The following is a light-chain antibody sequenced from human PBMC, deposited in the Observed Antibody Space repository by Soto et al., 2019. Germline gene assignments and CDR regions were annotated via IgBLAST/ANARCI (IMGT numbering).Light chain of an antibody. CDR2: DAS. CDR3: QQRSNWLT. V-gene: IGKV3-11*01. CDR1: QSVSSY. J-gene: IGKJ4*01. Sequence: EIVLTQSPATLSLSPGERATLSCRASQSVSSYLAWNQQKPGQAPRLLIYDASNRATGIPARFSGSGSGTDSTPPISSLEPEDFAVYYCQQRSNWLTFGGGIKVEIK.